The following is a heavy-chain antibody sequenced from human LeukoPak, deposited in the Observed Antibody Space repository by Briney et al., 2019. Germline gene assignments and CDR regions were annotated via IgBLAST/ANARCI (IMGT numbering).Heavy chain of an antibody. V-gene: IGHV3-21*01. CDR3: ARDLLRDDAFDI. Sequence: PGGSLRLSCAASGFTFSSYSMNWVRQAPGKGLEWVSSISSNSSYIYYADSVKGRFTISRDNAKNSLYLQMNSLRAEDTAVYYCARDLLRDDAFDIWGQGTMVSV. CDR2: ISSNSSYI. J-gene: IGHJ3*02. CDR1: GFTFSSYS. D-gene: IGHD2-8*01.